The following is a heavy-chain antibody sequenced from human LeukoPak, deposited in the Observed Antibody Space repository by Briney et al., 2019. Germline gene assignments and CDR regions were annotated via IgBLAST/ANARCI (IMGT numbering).Heavy chain of an antibody. D-gene: IGHD3-10*01. CDR1: GGSISSSSYY. CDR3: ARRKGFGEGYFDS. CDR2: IYYSRST. Sequence: SETLSLTCTVSGGSISSSSYYWGWIRQPPGKGLEWIGSIYYSRSTYYSPSLKGRVTISVDTSKNQFSLKLTSVTAADTAVYYCARRKGFGEGYFDSWGQGTLVTVSS. V-gene: IGHV4-39*01. J-gene: IGHJ4*02.